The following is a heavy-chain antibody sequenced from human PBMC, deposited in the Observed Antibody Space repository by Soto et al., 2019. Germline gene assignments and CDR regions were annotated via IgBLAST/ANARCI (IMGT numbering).Heavy chain of an antibody. CDR2: INHSGST. D-gene: IGHD5-18*01. V-gene: IGHV4-34*01. Sequence: SETLSLTCAVYGGSFSGYYWSWIRQPPGKGLEWIGEINHSGSTNYNPSLKSRVTISVDTSKNQFSLKLSSVTAADTAVYYCARARGLWSYYYYYGMDVWGQGTTVTVSS. CDR3: ARARGLWSYYYYYGMDV. J-gene: IGHJ6*02. CDR1: GGSFSGYY.